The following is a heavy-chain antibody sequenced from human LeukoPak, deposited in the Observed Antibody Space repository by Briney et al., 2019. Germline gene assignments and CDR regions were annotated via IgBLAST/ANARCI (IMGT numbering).Heavy chain of an antibody. Sequence: GGSLRLSCAASGFTFSNYWMHWVRQAPGKGLEWVAFIRYDGSNEYVDSVKGRFTISRDNSKNTLYLQMNSLKPEDTAVYYCANLARPLDYWGQGALVTVSS. D-gene: IGHD6-6*01. J-gene: IGHJ4*02. CDR2: IRYDGSNE. V-gene: IGHV3-30*02. CDR1: GFTFSNYW. CDR3: ANLARPLDY.